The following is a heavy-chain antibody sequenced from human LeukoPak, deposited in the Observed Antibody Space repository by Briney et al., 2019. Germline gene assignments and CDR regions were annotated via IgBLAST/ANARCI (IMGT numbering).Heavy chain of an antibody. Sequence: SETLSLTCTVSGGSISSNYWSWIRQPPGKGLEWIGHIDHSGSTNYNPSLKSRLTISVDTSTDQFSLKLRSVTAADTAVYYCARMADYCSLTRCSISEGYYFEYWGQGTLVTVSS. V-gene: IGHV4-59*01. CDR3: ARMADYCSLTRCSISEGYYFEY. CDR1: GGSISSNY. CDR2: IDHSGST. J-gene: IGHJ4*02. D-gene: IGHD2-15*01.